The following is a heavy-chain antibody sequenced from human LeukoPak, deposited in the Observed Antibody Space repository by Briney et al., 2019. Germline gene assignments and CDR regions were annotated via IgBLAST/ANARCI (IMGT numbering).Heavy chain of an antibody. V-gene: IGHV3-7*01. D-gene: IGHD6-13*01. CDR1: GFTFSTYW. CDR3: ARDPGSWYQKPLDY. Sequence: PGGSLRLSCAASGFTFSTYWMSWVRQAPGKGLEWVANIKQDGSEKYYVDSVKGRFTISRDDAKNSLYLQMNSLRAEDTAVYYCARDPGSWYQKPLDYWGQGTLVTVSS. CDR2: IKQDGSEK. J-gene: IGHJ4*02.